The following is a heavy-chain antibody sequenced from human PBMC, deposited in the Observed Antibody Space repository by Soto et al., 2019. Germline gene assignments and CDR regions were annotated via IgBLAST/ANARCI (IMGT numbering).Heavy chain of an antibody. D-gene: IGHD3-10*01. CDR2: IYWNDDK. CDR1: GFSLNTTRVA. J-gene: IGHJ5*02. V-gene: IGHV2-5*01. Sequence: SGPTLVNPTQTLTLTCRFSGFSLNTTRVAVGWIRQPPGKALEWLALIYWNDDKRYSPFLHTRLAVTKDTSESQVVLTMTNMEPVDTATYYCAHTREYYASGTYRVFDPWGPGTLVTVSS. CDR3: AHTREYYASGTYRVFDP.